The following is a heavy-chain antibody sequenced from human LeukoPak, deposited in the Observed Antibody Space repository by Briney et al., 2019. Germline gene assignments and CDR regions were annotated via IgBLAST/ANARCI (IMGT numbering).Heavy chain of an antibody. CDR3: ARSLDDYVWGSYAY. CDR2: INPNSGGT. D-gene: IGHD3-16*01. V-gene: IGHV1-2*02. Sequence: ASVKVSCKASGYTFTGYYMHWVRQAPGQGLEWMGWINPNSGGTNYAQKFQGRVTMTRDTSISTAYMELSRLRSDDTAVYYCARSLDDYVWGSYAYWGQGTLVTVSS. CDR1: GYTFTGYY. J-gene: IGHJ4*02.